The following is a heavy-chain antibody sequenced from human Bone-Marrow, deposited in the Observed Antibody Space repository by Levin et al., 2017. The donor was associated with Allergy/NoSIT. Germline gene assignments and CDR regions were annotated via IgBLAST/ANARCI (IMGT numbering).Heavy chain of an antibody. D-gene: IGHD3-16*01. V-gene: IGHV1-69*01. CDR3: AGGEYCYYYSALDV. Sequence: KISCKASGGTISNYDISWVRQAPGQGLEWMGGIIPTFDTPNYAQKFQGRVTITADDSTSTAYLEMSSLSSEDTAVYYCAGGEYCYYYSALDVWGQGTTVTVSS. CDR2: IIPTFDTP. J-gene: IGHJ6*02. CDR1: GGTISNYD.